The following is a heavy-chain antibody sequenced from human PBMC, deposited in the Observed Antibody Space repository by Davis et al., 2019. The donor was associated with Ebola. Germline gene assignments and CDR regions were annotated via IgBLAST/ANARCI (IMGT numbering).Heavy chain of an antibody. J-gene: IGHJ3*02. CDR2: IYYSGST. V-gene: IGHV4-31*03. CDR3: ARHAEGTDAFDI. CDR1: GGSISSGGYY. Sequence: MPSETLSLTCTVPGGSISSGGYYWSWIRQHPGKGLEWIGYIYYSGSTYYNPSLKSRVTISVDTSKNQFSLKLSSVTAADTAVYYCARHAEGTDAFDIWGQGTMVTVSS. D-gene: IGHD1-14*01.